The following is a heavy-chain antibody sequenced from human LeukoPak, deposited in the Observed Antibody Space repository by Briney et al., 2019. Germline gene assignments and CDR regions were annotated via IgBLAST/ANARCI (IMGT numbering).Heavy chain of an antibody. CDR2: IYTSGST. J-gene: IGHJ1*01. D-gene: IGHD6-6*01. CDR1: GGSISSYY. Sequence: PSETLSLTCTVSGGSISSYYWSWIRQPAGKGLEWIGRIYTSGSTNYNPSLKSRVTISVDTSKNQFSLKLSSVTAADTAVYYCARGHAARPRFPEYFPHWGQGTLVIVSS. CDR3: ARGHAARPRFPEYFPH. V-gene: IGHV4-4*07.